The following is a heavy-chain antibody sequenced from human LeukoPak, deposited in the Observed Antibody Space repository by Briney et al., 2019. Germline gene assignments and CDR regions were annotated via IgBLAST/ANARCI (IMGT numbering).Heavy chain of an antibody. Sequence: GASVRVSCKASDYTFDSYGTTWVRQAPGQRLEWLGCIIADNGATDFEQKVQGRVTLTTDTSTNTGYMALRSLRSDDTAVHYCVTPPPHYCSGTNCPLRYWGQGTLVTVSS. V-gene: IGHV1-18*01. CDR3: VTPPPHYCSGTNCPLRY. D-gene: IGHD2-2*01. J-gene: IGHJ4*02. CDR1: DYTFDSYG. CDR2: IIADNGAT.